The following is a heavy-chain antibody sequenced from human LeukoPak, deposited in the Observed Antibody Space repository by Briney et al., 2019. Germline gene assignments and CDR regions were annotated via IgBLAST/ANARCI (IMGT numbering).Heavy chain of an antibody. D-gene: IGHD2-15*01. CDR1: GFAFSTYN. V-gene: IGHV3-21*01. CDR2: ITTSSSYM. J-gene: IGHJ4*02. CDR3: ARGSF. Sequence: PGGSLRLSCAASGFAFSTYNMNWVRQAPGKRLEWVSSITTSSSYMSYADSVKGRFTISRDNAKNSLYLQMNSLRAEDTAVYYCARGSFWGQGTLVTVSS.